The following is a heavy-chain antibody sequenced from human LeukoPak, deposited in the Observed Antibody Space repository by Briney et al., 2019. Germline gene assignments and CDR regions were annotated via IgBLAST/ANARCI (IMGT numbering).Heavy chain of an antibody. Sequence: PGGSLRLSCAASGFTFSDAWMSWVRQAPGKGLEWVGRIKSTTDGGAIHYAAPVRGRFTISRDDSKNTLYLQMSSLKTEDTAVNYCASLFGSGWRYFYYMAVWGKGTTVTVSS. CDR2: IKSTTDGGAI. CDR3: ASLFGSGWRYFYYMAV. CDR1: GFTFSDAW. D-gene: IGHD6-19*01. V-gene: IGHV3-15*01. J-gene: IGHJ6*03.